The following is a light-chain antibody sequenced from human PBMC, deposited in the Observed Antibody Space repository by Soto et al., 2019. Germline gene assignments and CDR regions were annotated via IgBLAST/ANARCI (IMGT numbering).Light chain of an antibody. V-gene: IGLV1-40*01. CDR3: QSYDSSLSGVV. CDR1: SSNIGAGYD. Sequence: QSVLTQPPSVSGAPGQRVTIPYTGSSSNIGAGYDVHWYQQLPGTAPKLLIYGNSNRPSGVPDRFSGSKSGTSASPAITGLQAEDEADYYCQSYDSSLSGVVFGGGTKLTVL. J-gene: IGLJ2*01. CDR2: GNS.